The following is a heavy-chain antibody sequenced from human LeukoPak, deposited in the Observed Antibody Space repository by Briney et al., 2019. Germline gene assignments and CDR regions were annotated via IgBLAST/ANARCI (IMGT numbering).Heavy chain of an antibody. J-gene: IGHJ4*02. CDR3: ARILPMSGSPVWEESDY. CDR2: INPSGGST. D-gene: IGHD1-26*01. CDR1: GYTFTSYY. Sequence: ASVKVSCKASGYTFTSYYMHWVRQAPGQGLEWMGIINPSGGSTSYAQKFQGRVTMTRDTSTSTVYMELSSLRSEDTAVYYCARILPMSGSPVWEESDYWAREPWSPSPQ. V-gene: IGHV1-46*01.